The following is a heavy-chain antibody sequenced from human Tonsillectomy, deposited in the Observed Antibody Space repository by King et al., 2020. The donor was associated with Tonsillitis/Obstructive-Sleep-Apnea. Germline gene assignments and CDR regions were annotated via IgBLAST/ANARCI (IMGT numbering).Heavy chain of an antibody. Sequence: TLKESGPTLVKPTQTLTLTCTFSGFSLSTSGVGVGWIRQPPGKALEWLALIYWDDDKRYSPSLKSRLTITKDTSKNQVVLTMTNMDPVDTGTYYCVECCSSATRHRNTRGEIGSVYQYYYMDVWGKGTTVTVSS. J-gene: IGHJ6*03. CDR2: IYWDDDK. V-gene: IGHV2-5*04. CDR3: VECCSSATRHRNTRGEIGSVYQYYYMDV. D-gene: IGHD2-2*01. CDR1: GFSLSTSGVG.